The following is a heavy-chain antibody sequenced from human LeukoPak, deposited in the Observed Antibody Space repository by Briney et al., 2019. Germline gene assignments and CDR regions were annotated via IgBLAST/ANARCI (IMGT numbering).Heavy chain of an antibody. CDR2: VSAHNANT. Sequence: ASVKVSCKASGYTFTNYGITWVRQAPGQGLEWMGWVSAHNANTTYALKFQGRVTMTTDASTSTAYMELRSLRSDDTAVYFCARDYYDSSGRLDYWGQGTLVIVSS. CDR1: GYTFTNYG. CDR3: ARDYYDSSGRLDY. J-gene: IGHJ4*02. D-gene: IGHD3-22*01. V-gene: IGHV1-18*01.